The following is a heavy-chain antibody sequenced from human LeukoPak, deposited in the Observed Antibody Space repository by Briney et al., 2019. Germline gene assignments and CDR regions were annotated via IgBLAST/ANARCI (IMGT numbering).Heavy chain of an antibody. D-gene: IGHD3-9*01. Sequence: ASVKVSCKASGYSFTSYTIHWVRQAPGQGLEWVGIINPTDGSAGFAQKFQGRVTMTRNTSISTAYMELSSLRSEDTAVYYCARGLRYFDWLLYGWGQGTLVTVSS. V-gene: IGHV1-46*01. J-gene: IGHJ4*02. CDR2: INPTDGSA. CDR3: ARGLRYFDWLLYG. CDR1: GYSFTSYT.